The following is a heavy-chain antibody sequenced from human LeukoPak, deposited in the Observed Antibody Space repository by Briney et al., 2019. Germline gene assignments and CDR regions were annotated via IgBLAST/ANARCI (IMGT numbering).Heavy chain of an antibody. J-gene: IGHJ5*02. D-gene: IGHD2-2*01. CDR1: GGSISSYY. Sequence: PSETLSLTCTVSGGSISSYYWSWIRQPPGKGLEWIGYIYYSGSTNYNPSLKSRVTISVDTPKNQFSLKLSSVTAADTAVYYCARGRGYCSSTSCYFGWFDPWGQGTLVTVSS. V-gene: IGHV4-59*01. CDR3: ARGRGYCSSTSCYFGWFDP. CDR2: IYYSGST.